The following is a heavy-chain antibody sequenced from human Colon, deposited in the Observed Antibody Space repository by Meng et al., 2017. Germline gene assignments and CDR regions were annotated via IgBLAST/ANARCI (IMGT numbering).Heavy chain of an antibody. J-gene: IGHJ4*02. Sequence: FSCKASGGTFSLFTISWVRQAPGQGLEWMGRIIPIVGTKYAQKFQDRVTITADKSTSAAYMELSSLRSDDTAVYYCARDIYDSSGYSYFDYWGQGTLVTVSS. CDR1: GGTFSLFT. V-gene: IGHV1-69*08. CDR2: IIPIVGT. CDR3: ARDIYDSSGYSYFDY. D-gene: IGHD3-22*01.